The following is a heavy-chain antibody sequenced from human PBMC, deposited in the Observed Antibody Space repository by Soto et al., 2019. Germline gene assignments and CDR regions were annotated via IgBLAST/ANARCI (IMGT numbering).Heavy chain of an antibody. CDR3: AKCDGEYRYYYSGMDV. J-gene: IGHJ6*02. CDR2: VSGSGGST. CDR1: GFAFSIYA. Sequence: PGGSLRLSCAASGFAFSIYAMSWVRQAPGKGLEWAASVSGSGGSTYSADSVKGRFTISGDNSKIMVYLQMNSLRAEDTAIYYCAKCDGEYRYYYSGMDVWGQGTTVTVSS. V-gene: IGHV3-23*01. D-gene: IGHD4-17*01.